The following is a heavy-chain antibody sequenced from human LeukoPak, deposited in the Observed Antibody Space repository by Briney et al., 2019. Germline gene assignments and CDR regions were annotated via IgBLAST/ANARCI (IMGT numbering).Heavy chain of an antibody. CDR2: LYYSGTT. J-gene: IGHJ4*02. D-gene: IGHD4-17*01. CDR1: GGSFSGYY. Sequence: SETLSLTCAVYGGSFSGYYWSWIRQPPGKGLEWIGYLYYSGTTNFNPSLRSRVTISVDTSKNQFSLKMSSVTAADTAVYYCARDSTPYGHSGYWGQGTLVTVSP. CDR3: ARDSTPYGHSGY. V-gene: IGHV4-59*01.